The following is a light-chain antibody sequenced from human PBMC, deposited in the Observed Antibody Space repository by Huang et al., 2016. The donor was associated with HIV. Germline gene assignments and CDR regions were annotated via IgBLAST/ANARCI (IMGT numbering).Light chain of an antibody. V-gene: IGKV1-33*01. J-gene: IGKJ3*01. CDR3: QQYDNLPRFT. Sequence: DIQMTQSPSSLSASVGDRVTITCQASHDISNYLNWYQQKPGKAPKLLIYDASNLETGVSSRFSGSGSGTDITFTISSLQPEDIATYYCQQYDNLPRFTFGPGTKVDIK. CDR1: HDISNY. CDR2: DAS.